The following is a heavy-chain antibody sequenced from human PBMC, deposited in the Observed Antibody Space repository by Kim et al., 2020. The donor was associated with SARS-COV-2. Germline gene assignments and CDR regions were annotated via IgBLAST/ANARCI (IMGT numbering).Heavy chain of an antibody. D-gene: IGHD3-10*01. CDR2: IIPIFGTA. CDR3: ARDESEVTMVRGVIHTRNYFDY. V-gene: IGHV1-69*13. Sequence: SVKVSCKASGGTFSSYAISWVRQAPGQGLEWMGGIIPIFGTANYAQKFQGRVTITADESTSTAYMELSSLRSEDTAVYYCARDESEVTMVRGVIHTRNYFDYWGQGTLVTVSS. J-gene: IGHJ4*02. CDR1: GGTFSSYA.